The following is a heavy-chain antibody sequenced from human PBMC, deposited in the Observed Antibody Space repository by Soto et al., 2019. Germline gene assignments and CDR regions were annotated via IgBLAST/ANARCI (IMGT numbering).Heavy chain of an antibody. J-gene: IGHJ4*02. CDR3: VKDNYGDNPHFDY. CDR2: ISMKSDNI. D-gene: IGHD4-17*01. Sequence: EVQLVESGGGLVQPGRSLRLSCAASGFTFDDYGMNWVRQAPGKGLEWVSGISMKSDNIGYADSVKGRFTISRDNAKNSLYLQMNSLRAEDTALYYCVKDNYGDNPHFDYWGQGTLVAVSS. CDR1: GFTFDDYG. V-gene: IGHV3-9*01.